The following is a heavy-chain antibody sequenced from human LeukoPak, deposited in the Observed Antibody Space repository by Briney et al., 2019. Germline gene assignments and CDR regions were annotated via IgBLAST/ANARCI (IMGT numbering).Heavy chain of an antibody. D-gene: IGHD2-2*01. CDR2: IRSQSNGGTT. V-gene: IGHV3-15*01. CDR1: GFTFTNAW. CDR3: TTWTGGVVVTN. Sequence: GGSLRLSCAASGFTFTNAWMSWVRQAPGKGLEWVGRIRSQSNGGTTDYAAPVKGRFTISRDDSKNTLYLQMNSLKTEDTAVYCCTTWTGGVVVTNWGQGTLVTVSS. J-gene: IGHJ4*02.